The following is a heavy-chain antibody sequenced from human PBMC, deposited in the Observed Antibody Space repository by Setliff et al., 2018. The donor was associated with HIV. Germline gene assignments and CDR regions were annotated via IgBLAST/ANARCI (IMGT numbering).Heavy chain of an antibody. V-gene: IGHV1-46*01. CDR2: SNPSSRTT. CDR3: ARGGRVDESRGYYYPLMY. CDR1: GYIFTTHY. D-gene: IGHD3-22*01. Sequence: GASVKVSCKSSGYIFTTHYIHWVRQAPGQGIEWMGMSNPSSRTTIYAQKFRGRMTLTKDKSTTTVYMELSSLRSDDTAVYYRARGGRVDESRGYYYPLMYWGQGTLVTVSS. J-gene: IGHJ4*02.